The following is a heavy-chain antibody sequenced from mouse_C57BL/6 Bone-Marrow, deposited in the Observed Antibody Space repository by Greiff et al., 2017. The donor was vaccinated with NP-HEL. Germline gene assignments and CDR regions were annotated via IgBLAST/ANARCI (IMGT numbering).Heavy chain of an antibody. D-gene: IGHD1-1*01. CDR2: ISYDGSN. CDR3: ARGYYYGSSYGY. Sequence: VQLQQSGPGLVKPSQSLSLTCSVTGYSITSGYYWNWIRQFPGNKLEWMGYISYDGSNNYNPSLKNRISITRDTSKNQFFLKLNSVTTEDTATYYCARGYYYGSSYGYWGQGTTLTVSS. V-gene: IGHV3-6*01. CDR1: GYSITSGYY. J-gene: IGHJ2*01.